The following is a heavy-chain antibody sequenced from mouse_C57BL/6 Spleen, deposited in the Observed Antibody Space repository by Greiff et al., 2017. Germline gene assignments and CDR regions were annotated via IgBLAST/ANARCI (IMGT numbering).Heavy chain of an antibody. V-gene: IGHV1-50*01. J-gene: IGHJ3*01. CDR1: GYTFTSYW. CDR2: IDPSDSYT. CDR3: ARYGYSSGPAY. D-gene: IGHD3-2*02. Sequence: QVQLQQPGAELVKPGASVKLSCKASGYTFTSYWMQWVKQRPGQGLEWIGEIDPSDSYTNYNQKFKGKATLTVDTSSSTAYMQLSSLTSEDSAVYYCARYGYSSGPAYWGQGTLVTVSA.